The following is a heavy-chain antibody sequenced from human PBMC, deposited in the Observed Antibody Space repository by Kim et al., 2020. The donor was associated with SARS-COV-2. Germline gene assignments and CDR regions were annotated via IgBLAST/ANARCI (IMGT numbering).Heavy chain of an antibody. V-gene: IGHV3-21*01. CDR3: ARAAAYGAPREDYYYYYGMDV. CDR2: ISSSSSYI. D-gene: IGHD4-17*01. CDR1: GFTFSSYS. Sequence: GGSLRLSCAASGFTFSSYSMNWVRQAPGKGLEWVSSISSSSSYIYYADSVKGRFTISRDNAKNSLYLQMNSLRAEDTAVYYCARAAAYGAPREDYYYYYGMDVWGQGTTVTVSS. J-gene: IGHJ6*02.